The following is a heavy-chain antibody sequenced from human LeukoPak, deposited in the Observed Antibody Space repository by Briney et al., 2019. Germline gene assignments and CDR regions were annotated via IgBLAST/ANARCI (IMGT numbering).Heavy chain of an antibody. CDR3: ARERDSYGPFDY. Sequence: ASVKVSCKASGYTFTDYYMHWVRQAPGQGLEWMGIINPSGGSTSYAQKFQGRVTMTRDMSTSTVYMELSSLRSEDTAVYYCARERDSYGPFDYWGQGTLVTVSS. CDR1: GYTFTDYY. V-gene: IGHV1-46*01. D-gene: IGHD5-18*01. J-gene: IGHJ4*02. CDR2: INPSGGST.